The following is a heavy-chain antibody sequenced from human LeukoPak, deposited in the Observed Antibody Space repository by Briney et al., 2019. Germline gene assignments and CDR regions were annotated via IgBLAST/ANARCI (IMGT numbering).Heavy chain of an antibody. Sequence: PGGSLRLSCAASGFTFSSYAMSWVRQAPGKGLEWVSTISGSGGSTNYADSVKGRFTISRDNPKNTLYLQMNSLRAEDTAVYYCAKELSSGYYGYYFDYWGQGTLVTVSS. CDR1: GFTFSSYA. CDR3: AKELSSGYYGYYFDY. J-gene: IGHJ4*02. CDR2: ISGSGGST. D-gene: IGHD6-19*01. V-gene: IGHV3-23*01.